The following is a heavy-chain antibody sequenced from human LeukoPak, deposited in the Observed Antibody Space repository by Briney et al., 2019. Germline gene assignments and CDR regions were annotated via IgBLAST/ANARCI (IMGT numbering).Heavy chain of an antibody. CDR2: IYYSGST. CDR1: GGSISSYN. D-gene: IGHD6-19*01. J-gene: IGHJ6*02. CDR3: ARRAVAGRYYGMDV. Sequence: SETLSLTCTVSGGSISSYNWSWIRQPPGKGLEWIGYIYYSGSTNYNPSLKSRVTISVDTSKNQFSLKLSSVTAADTAVYYCARRAVAGRYYGMDVWGQGTTVTVSS. V-gene: IGHV4-59*08.